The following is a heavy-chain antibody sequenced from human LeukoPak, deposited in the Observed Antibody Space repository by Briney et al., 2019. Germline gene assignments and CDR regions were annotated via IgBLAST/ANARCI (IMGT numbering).Heavy chain of an antibody. J-gene: IGHJ4*02. CDR3: AKDPHAYCGGDCYFS. D-gene: IGHD2-21*01. CDR1: GFTFSSYA. CDR2: ISGSGGST. V-gene: IGHV3-23*01. Sequence: GGSLRLSCAASGFTFSSYAMSWVRQALGKGLEWVSAISGSGGSTYYADSVKGRFTISRDNSKNTLYLQMNSLRAEDTAVYYCAKDPHAYCGGDCYFSWGQGTLVTVSS.